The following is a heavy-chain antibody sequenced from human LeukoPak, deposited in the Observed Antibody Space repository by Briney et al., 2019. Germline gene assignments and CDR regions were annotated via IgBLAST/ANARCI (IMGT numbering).Heavy chain of an antibody. CDR3: ARGGYYDFWSGYSDGYFDL. V-gene: IGHV4-38-2*02. CDR2: IYTSGST. CDR1: GYSISSGYY. J-gene: IGHJ2*01. D-gene: IGHD3-3*01. Sequence: PSETLSLTCTVSGYSISSGYYWGWIRQPPGKGLEWIGRIYTSGSTNYNPSLKSRVTMSVDTSKNQFSLKLSSVTAADTAVYYCARGGYYDFWSGYSDGYFDLWGRGTLVTVSS.